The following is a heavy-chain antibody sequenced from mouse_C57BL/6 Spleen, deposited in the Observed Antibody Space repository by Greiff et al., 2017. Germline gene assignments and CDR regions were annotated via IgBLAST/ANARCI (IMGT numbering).Heavy chain of an antibody. V-gene: IGHV7-3*01. Sequence: EVQLVESGGGLVQPGGSLSLSCAASGFTFTDYYMSWVRQPPGKALEWLGFIRNKANGYTTEYSASVKGRFTISSDNSQSILYLQMNALRAEDSATYYCARTIGGKNYFDYWGQGTTLTVSS. CDR1: GFTFTDYY. D-gene: IGHD1-1*02. CDR2: IRNKANGYTT. CDR3: ARTIGGKNYFDY. J-gene: IGHJ2*01.